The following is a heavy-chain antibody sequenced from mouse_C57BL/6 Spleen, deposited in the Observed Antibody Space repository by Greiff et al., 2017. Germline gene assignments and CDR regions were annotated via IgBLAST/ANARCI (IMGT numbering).Heavy chain of an antibody. CDR2: IDPNSGGT. CDR3: ASSCYCYGSSCFFDV. J-gene: IGHJ2*01. D-gene: IGHD1-1*01. Sequence: QVQLQQPGAELVKPGASVKLSCKASGYTFTSYWMHWVKQRPGRGLEWIGRIDPNSGGTKYNEKFKSKATLTVDKPSSTAYLQLSSLTSEDSAVYYCASSCYCYGSSCFFDVWGKGTTLTVSS. CDR1: GYTFTSYW. V-gene: IGHV1-72*01.